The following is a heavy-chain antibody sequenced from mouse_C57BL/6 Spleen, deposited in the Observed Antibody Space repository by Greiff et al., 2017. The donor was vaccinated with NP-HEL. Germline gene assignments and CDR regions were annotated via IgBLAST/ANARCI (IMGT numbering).Heavy chain of an antibody. CDR2: ISYDGSN. CDR1: GYSITSGYY. D-gene: IGHD2-5*01. V-gene: IGHV3-6*01. J-gene: IGHJ4*01. CDR3: ASSNYGAMDY. Sequence: ESGPGLVKPSQSLSLTCSVTGYSITSGYYWNWIRQFPGNKLEWMGYISYDGSNNYNPSPKNRISITRDTSKNQFFLKLNSVTTEDTATYYCASSNYGAMDYWGQGTSVTVSS.